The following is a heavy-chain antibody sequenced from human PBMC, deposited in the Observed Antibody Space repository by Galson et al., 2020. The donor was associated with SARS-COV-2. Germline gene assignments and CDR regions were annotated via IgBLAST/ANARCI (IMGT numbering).Heavy chain of an antibody. CDR1: GFTFSSYS. CDR3: VRRSYMDV. CDR2: IKSDGSTT. J-gene: IGHJ6*03. Sequence: GGSLRLSCVASGFTFSSYSMHWVRQPPGKGLVWVSRIKSDGSTTTYADSVKGRFTISRDNAKNTLYLQMNSLRAEDTAVYYCVRRSYMDVWGEGTTVTVSS. V-gene: IGHV3-74*01.